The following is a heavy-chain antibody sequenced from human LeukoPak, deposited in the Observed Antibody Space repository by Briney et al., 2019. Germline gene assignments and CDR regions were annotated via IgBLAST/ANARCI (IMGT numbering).Heavy chain of an antibody. CDR2: ISYDGSNK. Sequence: GGSLRLSCAASGFTFSSYGMHWVRQAPGKGLEWVAVISYDGSNKYYADSVKGRFTISRDNSKNTLYLQMNSLRAEDTAVYYCAKDDRIAAAGTVYWGQGTLVTVSS. D-gene: IGHD6-13*01. CDR1: GFTFSSYG. CDR3: AKDDRIAAAGTVY. J-gene: IGHJ4*02. V-gene: IGHV3-30*18.